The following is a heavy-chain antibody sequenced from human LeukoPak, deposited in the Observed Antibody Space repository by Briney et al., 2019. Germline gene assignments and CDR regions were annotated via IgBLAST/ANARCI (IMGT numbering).Heavy chain of an antibody. CDR1: GFTFSSYG. CDR2: IQYDRSNQ. Sequence: GGSLRLSCAASGFTFSSYGMHWVRQAPGKGLEWVAYIQYDRSNQQYAGSVKGRFSISRDNSKNTLYLQMNSLRAEDTAVYYCAKGSGDSSAWFQLFDYWGQGTLVTVSS. J-gene: IGHJ4*02. CDR3: AKGSGDSSAWFQLFDY. V-gene: IGHV3-30*02. D-gene: IGHD6-19*01.